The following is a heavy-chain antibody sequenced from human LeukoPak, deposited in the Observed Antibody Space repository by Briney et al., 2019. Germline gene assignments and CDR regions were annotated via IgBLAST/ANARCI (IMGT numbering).Heavy chain of an antibody. Sequence: PSETLSLTCIVSGGSISNYHWSWIRQPAGKGLEWIGQIYTIGSTNYNPPLKSRVTMSIDTPENQLSLTIRSVTAADTAVYYCARRDIWSGWSFDYWGQGTLVTVSS. CDR2: IYTIGST. D-gene: IGHD3-3*01. J-gene: IGHJ4*02. V-gene: IGHV4-4*07. CDR3: ARRDIWSGWSFDY. CDR1: GGSISNYH.